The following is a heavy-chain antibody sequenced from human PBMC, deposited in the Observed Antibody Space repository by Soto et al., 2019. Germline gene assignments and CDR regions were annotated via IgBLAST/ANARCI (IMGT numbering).Heavy chain of an antibody. V-gene: IGHV1-46*03. D-gene: IGHD5-12*01. Sequence: GASVKVSCKASGYTFTSYYMHWVRQAPGQGLEWMGIINPSGGSTSYAQKFQGRVTMTRDTSTSTVYMELSSLRSEDTAVYYCARAPMATIKDDAFDIWGQGTMVNVS. J-gene: IGHJ3*02. CDR3: ARAPMATIKDDAFDI. CDR2: INPSGGST. CDR1: GYTFTSYY.